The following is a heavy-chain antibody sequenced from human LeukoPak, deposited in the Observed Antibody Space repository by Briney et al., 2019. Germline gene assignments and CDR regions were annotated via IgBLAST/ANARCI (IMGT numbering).Heavy chain of an antibody. J-gene: IGHJ2*01. CDR2: ITSSNNYI. V-gene: IGHV3-21*01. CDR1: GFTFSSYS. D-gene: IGHD1-26*01. Sequence: GGSLRLSCAGSGFTFSSYSMNWVRQAPGKGLEWVSSITSSNNYIYYADSMKGRFTISRDNAKNSLYLQMNSLRAEDTAVYYCVTTWGAYYWYFDLWGRGALVTVSS. CDR3: VTTWGAYYWYFDL.